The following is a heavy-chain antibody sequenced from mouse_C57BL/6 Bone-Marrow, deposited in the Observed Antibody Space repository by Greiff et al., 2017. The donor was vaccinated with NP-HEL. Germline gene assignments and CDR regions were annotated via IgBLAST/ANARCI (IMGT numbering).Heavy chain of an antibody. J-gene: IGHJ4*01. D-gene: IGHD2-4*01. Sequence: EVQGVESGGGLVKPGGSLKLSCAASGFTFSDYGMHWVRQAPEKGLEWVAYISSGSSTIYYADTVKGRFTISRDNAKNTLFLQMTSLMSEDTAMYYCASYDYGDYAMDYWGQGTSVTVSS. CDR3: ASYDYGDYAMDY. V-gene: IGHV5-17*01. CDR2: ISSGSSTI. CDR1: GFTFSDYG.